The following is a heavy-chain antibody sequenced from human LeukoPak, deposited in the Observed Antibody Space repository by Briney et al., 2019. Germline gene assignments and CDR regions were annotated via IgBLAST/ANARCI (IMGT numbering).Heavy chain of an antibody. J-gene: IGHJ4*02. CDR2: IYHGGST. D-gene: IGHD6-13*01. Sequence: KPSGTLSLTCAVSGGSISSSNWWTWVRQPPGKGLEWIGEIYHGGSTNYNPSLKSRVTISVDNSKNQFSLKLTSVTAADTAVYFCARPGIAATGAFDCWGQGTLVTVSS. V-gene: IGHV4-4*02. CDR3: ARPGIAATGAFDC. CDR1: GGSISSSNW.